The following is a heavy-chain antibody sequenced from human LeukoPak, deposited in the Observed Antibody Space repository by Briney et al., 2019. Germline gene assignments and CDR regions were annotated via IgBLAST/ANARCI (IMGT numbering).Heavy chain of an antibody. J-gene: IGHJ5*02. CDR2: IYYSGST. CDR1: CGSISSYY. CDR3: ARGKDTMSS. Sequence: SETLSLTCTVSCGSISSYYWSWIRQPPVKGLEWIGYIYYSGSTNYNPSLKSRVTISVDTSKNQFSLKLSSVTAADTAVYYCARGKDTMSSWGQGTLVTVSS. V-gene: IGHV4-59*01. D-gene: IGHD3-22*01.